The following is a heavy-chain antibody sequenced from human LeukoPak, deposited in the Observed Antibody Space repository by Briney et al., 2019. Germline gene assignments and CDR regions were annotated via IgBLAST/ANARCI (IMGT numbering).Heavy chain of an antibody. CDR1: GFNFSTYT. D-gene: IGHD4-17*01. Sequence: GGSLRLSCAASGFNFSTYTMSWVRQAPGKGLEWVSSISGSSSYIFYADSMEGRFTISRDNAQNSLYLQMNSLRVEDTAVYYYARAKAVRPDFDYWGQGTLVTVSS. J-gene: IGHJ4*02. CDR2: ISGSSSYI. V-gene: IGHV3-21*01. CDR3: ARAKAVRPDFDY.